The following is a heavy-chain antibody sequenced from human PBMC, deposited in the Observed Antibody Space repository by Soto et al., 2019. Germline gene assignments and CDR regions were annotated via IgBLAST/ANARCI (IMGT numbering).Heavy chain of an antibody. D-gene: IGHD6-19*01. CDR3: ASAAVTGTAGLDF. Sequence: ASVKVSCKASGYTFTGYYMHWVRQAPGQGLEWMGWINPNSGGTKSAEKFQGRVTMTRDTSISTAYMELSRLTSDDTAVYYCASAAVTGTAGLDFWGQGTQVTVSS. CDR1: GYTFTGYY. CDR2: INPNSGGT. J-gene: IGHJ4*02. V-gene: IGHV1-2*02.